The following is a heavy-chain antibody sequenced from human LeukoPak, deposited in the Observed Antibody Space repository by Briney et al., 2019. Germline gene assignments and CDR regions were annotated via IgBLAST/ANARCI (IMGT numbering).Heavy chain of an antibody. CDR2: IYHSGST. CDR3: ARVSILITMVRGVITCFDY. V-gene: IGHV4-38-2*02. J-gene: IGHJ4*02. CDR1: GYSISSGYY. Sequence: SETLSLTCTVSGYSISSGYYWGWIRQPPGKGLEWIGSIYHSGSTYYNPSLKSRVTISVDTSKNQFSLKLSSVTAADTAVYYCARVSILITMVRGVITCFDYWGQGTLVTVSS. D-gene: IGHD3-10*01.